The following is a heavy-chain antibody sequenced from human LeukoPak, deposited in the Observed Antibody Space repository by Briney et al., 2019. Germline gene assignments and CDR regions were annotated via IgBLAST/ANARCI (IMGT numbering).Heavy chain of an antibody. Sequence: PSETLSLTCTVSGGSISSYYWSWIRQPARKGLEWIGRIYTSGSTNYNPSLKSRVTMSVDTSKNQFSLKLSSVTAADTAVYYCARILGYCSSTSCSKKYYYYMDVWGKGTTVTVSS. J-gene: IGHJ6*03. CDR2: IYTSGST. V-gene: IGHV4-4*07. CDR1: GGSISSYY. CDR3: ARILGYCSSTSCSKKYYYYMDV. D-gene: IGHD2-2*01.